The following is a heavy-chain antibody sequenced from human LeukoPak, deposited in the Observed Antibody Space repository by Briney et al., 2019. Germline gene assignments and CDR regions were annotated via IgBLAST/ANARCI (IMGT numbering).Heavy chain of an antibody. D-gene: IGHD5-24*01. CDR2: IYYSGRT. Sequence: LETLSLTCTVSGGSISGSNYYWGWIRQPPGMGLEWIGSIYYSGRTYYNPSLKSRVTISVDTSKNQFSLRLSSVTAADMALHDCAIQEEKVSYNALTFHCWGQGTQVSVSS. J-gene: IGHJ4*02. V-gene: IGHV4-39*01. CDR3: AIQEEKVSYNALTFHC. CDR1: GGSISGSNYY.